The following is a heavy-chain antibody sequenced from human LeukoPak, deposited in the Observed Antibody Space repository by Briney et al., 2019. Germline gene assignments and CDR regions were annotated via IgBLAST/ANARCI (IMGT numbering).Heavy chain of an antibody. CDR1: GGSFSGYY. D-gene: IGHD2-2*02. Sequence: SETLSLTCAVYGGSFSGYYWSWIRQPPGKGLEWIGEINHSGSTNYNPSLTSRATISVDTSKNQFSLKLSSVTAADTAVYYCARAPDTHNGFDPWGQGTLVTVSS. V-gene: IGHV4-34*01. CDR3: ARAPDTHNGFDP. CDR2: INHSGST. J-gene: IGHJ5*02.